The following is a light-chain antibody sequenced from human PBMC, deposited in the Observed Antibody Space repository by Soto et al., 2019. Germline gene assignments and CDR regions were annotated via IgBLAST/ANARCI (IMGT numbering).Light chain of an antibody. CDR2: GAS. J-gene: IGKJ1*01. CDR1: QSISTW. CDR3: QHYSTYPWT. Sequence: DIQMTQYPSTLSASVGDTVTLTCRASQSISTWLTWYQQKPGKAPKVLIYGASSLESGAPSRFSGSGSGTEFTFTITSLQPGDSATYYCQHYSTYPWTFGQGTKVDIK. V-gene: IGKV1-5*01.